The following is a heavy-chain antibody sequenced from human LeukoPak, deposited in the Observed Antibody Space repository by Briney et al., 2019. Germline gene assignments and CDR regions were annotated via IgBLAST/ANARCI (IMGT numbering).Heavy chain of an antibody. D-gene: IGHD2-2*02. CDR2: IYHSGST. V-gene: IGHV4-38-2*02. J-gene: IGHJ6*04. Sequence: PSETLSLTCTVSGYSISSGYYWGWIRPPPGKVLEWIGSIYHSGSTYYNPSFKSRVTISVDTSKNQFSLKLSSVTAADTAVYYCAGERGYCSSTSCYTHVDVWGKGTTVTVSS. CDR1: GYSISSGYY. CDR3: AGERGYCSSTSCYTHVDV.